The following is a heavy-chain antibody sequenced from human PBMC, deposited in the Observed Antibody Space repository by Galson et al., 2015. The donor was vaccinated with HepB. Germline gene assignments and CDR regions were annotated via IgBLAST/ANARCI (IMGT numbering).Heavy chain of an antibody. CDR3: ARSHDYVWGSYRYGFGY. CDR1: GGTFSSYA. V-gene: IGHV1-69*13. D-gene: IGHD3-16*02. CDR2: IIPIFGTA. Sequence: SVKVSCKASGGTFSSYAISWVRQAPGQGLEWMGGIIPIFGTANYAQKFQGRVTITADESTSTAYMELSSLRSEDTAVYYCARSHDYVWGSYRYGFGYWGQGTLVTVSS. J-gene: IGHJ4*02.